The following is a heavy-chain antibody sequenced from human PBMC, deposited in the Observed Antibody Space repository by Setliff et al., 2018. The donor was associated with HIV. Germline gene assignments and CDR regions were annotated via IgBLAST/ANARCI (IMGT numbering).Heavy chain of an antibody. CDR2: IKSKADGGTT. CDR3: TRVSARLAAAGRSKKGYFDY. D-gene: IGHD6-13*01. Sequence: PSETLSLTCAVYGGSFSGYYWSWIRQPPGKGLEWVGHIKSKADGGTTDYAAPVTGRFTISRDDSKSIAYLQMNSLKTEDTAVYYCTRVSARLAAAGRSKKGYFDYWGRGTLVTVSS. J-gene: IGHJ4*02. CDR1: GGSFSGYY. V-gene: IGHV3-15*01.